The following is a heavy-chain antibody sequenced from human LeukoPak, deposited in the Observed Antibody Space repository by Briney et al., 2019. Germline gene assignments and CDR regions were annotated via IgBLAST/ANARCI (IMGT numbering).Heavy chain of an antibody. D-gene: IGHD6-19*01. J-gene: IGHJ4*02. CDR2: ISAYNGNT. Sequence: AAAKVSCKASGYTFASYGISWVRQAPGQGLEWMGWISAYNGNTNHAQKVQGRVTMTTETATSTAYMELRSLRSDDTAVYYCAREGLQQWLMGIDYWGQGTLVTLSS. CDR3: AREGLQQWLMGIDY. CDR1: GYTFASYG. V-gene: IGHV1-18*01.